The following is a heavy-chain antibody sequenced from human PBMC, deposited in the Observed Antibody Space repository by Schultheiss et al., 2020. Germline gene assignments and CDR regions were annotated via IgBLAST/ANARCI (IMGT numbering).Heavy chain of an antibody. CDR3: VRVYCSSTSCSWESYYGMDV. J-gene: IGHJ6*02. Sequence: GSLRLSCAASGFTFSDYYMDWVRQAAEKGLEWVGRIRNKANSYTTEYAASVKGRFTISRDDSKNSLYLQMNSLKTEDTAVYYCVRVYCSSTSCSWESYYGMDVWGQGTTVTVSS. V-gene: IGHV3-72*01. CDR2: IRNKANSYTT. D-gene: IGHD2-2*01. CDR1: GFTFSDYY.